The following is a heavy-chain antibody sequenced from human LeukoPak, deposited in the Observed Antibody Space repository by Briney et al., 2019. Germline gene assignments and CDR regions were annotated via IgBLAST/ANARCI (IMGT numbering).Heavy chain of an antibody. D-gene: IGHD1-26*01. CDR2: MSASGGST. J-gene: IGHJ4*02. Sequence: GGSLRLSCAASGFTVSSSAMSWVRQVPGKGLEWFSGMSASGGSTHYADSVRGRFTISRDNSKNTLYVQMNSLRDEDTALYYCAKDQRWESPHYLDSWGQGTLVTVYS. CDR3: AKDQRWESPHYLDS. V-gene: IGHV3-23*01. CDR1: GFTVSSSA.